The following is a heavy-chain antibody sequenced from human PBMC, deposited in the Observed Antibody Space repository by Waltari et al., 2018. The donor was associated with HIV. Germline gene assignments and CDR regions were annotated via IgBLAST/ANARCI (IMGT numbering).Heavy chain of an antibody. CDR2: VYWDDNT. CDR1: GFSARSGGVS. V-gene: IGHV2-5*02. Sequence: QITLKESGPTLVKPTQTLTLTCTFAGFSARSGGVSVAWMRPSPGKGLDWLAHVYWDDNTAYNPSLKSRLNISSDVSKNQVILTMTDMDPVDTGTYFCARRGGKTVNQGLIDWFDPWSPGSLVIVTS. D-gene: IGHD3-16*02. J-gene: IGHJ5*02. CDR3: ARRGGKTVNQGLIDWFDP.